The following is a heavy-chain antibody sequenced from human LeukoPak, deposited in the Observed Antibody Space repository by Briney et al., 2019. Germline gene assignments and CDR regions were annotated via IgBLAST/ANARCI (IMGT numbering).Heavy chain of an antibody. Sequence: ASVKVSCKASGYTFSNYYIHWLRQAPGQGLEWMSIIYPSDGSTSYAERFQDRITLTRETSTNTLYMELSSLRSEDTAVYYCARYYSGYTWFDYWGQGTLVTVSS. CDR1: GYTFSNYY. V-gene: IGHV1-46*03. J-gene: IGHJ4*02. CDR2: IYPSDGST. D-gene: IGHD5-12*01. CDR3: ARYYSGYTWFDY.